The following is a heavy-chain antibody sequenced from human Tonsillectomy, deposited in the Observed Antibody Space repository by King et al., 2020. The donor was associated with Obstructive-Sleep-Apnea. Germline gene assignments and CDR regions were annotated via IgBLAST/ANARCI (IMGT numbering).Heavy chain of an antibody. J-gene: IGHJ4*02. Sequence: QLQESGPGLVKPSETLSLTCTVSGGSISSSSYYWGWIRQPPGKGLEWIGNVYYSGSTYYNPSPKSRVTISVDTSTNQFSLKLSSVTAADTAVYYCVRLKYSSTTADLFDYWGQGTLVTVSS. CDR2: VYYSGST. D-gene: IGHD6-13*01. CDR3: VRLKYSSTTADLFDY. CDR1: GGSISSSSYY. V-gene: IGHV4-39*01.